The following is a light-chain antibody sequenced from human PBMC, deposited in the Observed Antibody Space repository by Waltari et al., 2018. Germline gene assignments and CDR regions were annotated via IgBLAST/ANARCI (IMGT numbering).Light chain of an antibody. J-gene: IGLJ2*01. CDR3: CSYAGNCTVV. CDR2: EVN. CDR1: SRDVGSYDL. Sequence: QSALTQPASVSGSPGQSITISCTGTSRDVGSYDLVSWYQQHPGKAPKLMIYEVNKRPSGVSHRFSGSRSGNTASLTISGLQAEDEADYHCCSYAGNCTVVFGGGTKLTVL. V-gene: IGLV2-23*02.